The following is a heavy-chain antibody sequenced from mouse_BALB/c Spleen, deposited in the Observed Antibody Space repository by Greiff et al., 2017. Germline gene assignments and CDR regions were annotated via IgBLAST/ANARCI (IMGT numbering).Heavy chain of an antibody. J-gene: IGHJ2*01. V-gene: IGHV5-6-3*01. CDR2: INSNGGST. Sequence: EVKLVESGGGLVQPGGSLKLSCAASGFTFSSYGMSWVRQTPDKRLELVATINSNGGSTYYPDSVKGRFTISRDNAKNTLYLQMSSLKSEDTAMYDCAGGTTAKDYWGQGTTLTVSS. D-gene: IGHD1-2*01. CDR3: AGGTTAKDY. CDR1: GFTFSSYG.